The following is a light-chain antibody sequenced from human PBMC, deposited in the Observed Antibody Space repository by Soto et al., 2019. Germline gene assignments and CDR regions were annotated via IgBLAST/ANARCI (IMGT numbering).Light chain of an antibody. V-gene: IGKV1-39*01. Sequence: DIQMTQSPSSLSASVGDRVTITSRASQSISSYLNWYQQKPGKAPKLLIYAASSLQSGVPSRFSGSGSGTDFTLTISSPQPEDFATYYCQQSYSTPRTFGQGTKVDIK. J-gene: IGKJ1*01. CDR1: QSISSY. CDR2: AAS. CDR3: QQSYSTPRT.